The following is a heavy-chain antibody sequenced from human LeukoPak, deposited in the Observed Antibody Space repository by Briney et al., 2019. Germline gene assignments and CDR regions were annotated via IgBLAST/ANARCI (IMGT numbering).Heavy chain of an antibody. CDR1: GYGFTSYW. CDR2: IYPGDSDT. V-gene: IGHV5-51*01. D-gene: IGHD6-13*01. J-gene: IGHJ4*02. Sequence: GESLMISCKGSGYGFTSYWIGWVRQMPGKGLEWMGIIYPGDSDTRYSPSFQGQVTISADKSISTAYLQWSSLKASDTAMYYCAISYSSSWLNFDNWGQGTLVTVSS. CDR3: AISYSSSWLNFDN.